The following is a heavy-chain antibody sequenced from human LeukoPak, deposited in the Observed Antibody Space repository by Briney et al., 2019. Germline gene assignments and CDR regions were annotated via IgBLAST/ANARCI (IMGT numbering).Heavy chain of an antibody. D-gene: IGHD3-10*01. Sequence: KSSETLSLTCAVYGGSFSGYYWSWIRQPPGKGLEWIGEINHSGSTNYNPSLKSRVTISVDTSKNQFSLKLSSVTAADTAVYYCASAPRDYYGSGDYYYMDVWGKGTTVTISS. V-gene: IGHV4-34*01. CDR3: ASAPRDYYGSGDYYYMDV. CDR2: INHSGST. J-gene: IGHJ6*03. CDR1: GGSFSGYY.